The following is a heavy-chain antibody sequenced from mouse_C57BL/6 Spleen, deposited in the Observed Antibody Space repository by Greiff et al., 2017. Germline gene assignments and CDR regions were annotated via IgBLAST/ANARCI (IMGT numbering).Heavy chain of an antibody. CDR1: GFTFSDYG. J-gene: IGHJ2*01. CDR2: ISSGSSTI. CDR3: AGDDGYFFDY. V-gene: IGHV5-17*01. D-gene: IGHD2-3*01. Sequence: EVKLMESGGGLVKPGGSLRLSCAASGFTFSDYGMHWVRQAPEKGLEWVAYISSGSSTIYYADTVKGRYTISRDNDKNTLFLQVNSLRSEDTAMYYCAGDDGYFFDYWGQGTTLTVSS.